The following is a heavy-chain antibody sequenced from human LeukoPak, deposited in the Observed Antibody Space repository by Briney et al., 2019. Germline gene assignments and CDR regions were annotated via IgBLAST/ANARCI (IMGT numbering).Heavy chain of an antibody. D-gene: IGHD3-10*01. CDR2: IYTNGIT. CDR3: ARERVLGALYYFDY. CDR1: GGPISSGSYY. J-gene: IGHJ4*02. Sequence: SETLSLTCTVSGGPISSGSYYWTWIRQPAGKGLEWIGHIYTNGITNYNPSLKSRVTISIDTSKNQCSLKLSSVTAADTAVYYCARERVLGALYYFDYWGQGTLVTVSS. V-gene: IGHV4-61*09.